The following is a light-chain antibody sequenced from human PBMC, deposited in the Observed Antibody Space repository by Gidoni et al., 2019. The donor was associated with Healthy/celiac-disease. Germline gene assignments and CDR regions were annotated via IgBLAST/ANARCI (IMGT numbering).Light chain of an antibody. CDR2: QDS. CDR3: QAWDSSTAC. Sequence: SYELTQPPSVSGSPGQTASITCSGDKLGDKYACWYQQKPGQSPVLVIYQDSKRPSGIPERFSGSNSGNTATLTISGTQAMDEADYYCQAWDSSTACFGTGTKVTVL. J-gene: IGLJ1*01. V-gene: IGLV3-1*01. CDR1: KLGDKY.